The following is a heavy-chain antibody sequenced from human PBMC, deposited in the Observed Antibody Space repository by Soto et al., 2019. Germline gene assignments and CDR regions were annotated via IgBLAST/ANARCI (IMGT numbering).Heavy chain of an antibody. J-gene: IGHJ4*02. D-gene: IGHD1-7*01. Sequence: QVQLVESGGGVVQPGRSLRLSCAASGFTFSSYGMHWVRQAPGKGLEWVAVISYDGSNKYYADSVKGRFTISRDNSKNTPYIQMTSLRAEDTAVYYCAKENWNYRPFDYWGQGTLVTVSS. CDR3: AKENWNYRPFDY. CDR2: ISYDGSNK. V-gene: IGHV3-30*18. CDR1: GFTFSSYG.